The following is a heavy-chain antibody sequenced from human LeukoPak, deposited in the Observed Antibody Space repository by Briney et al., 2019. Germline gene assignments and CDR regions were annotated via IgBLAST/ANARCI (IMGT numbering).Heavy chain of an antibody. J-gene: IGHJ4*02. D-gene: IGHD1-26*01. CDR1: GFTLSSYS. CDR2: ISSSSSYI. CDR3: AKDFIAISEWEPLGY. Sequence: PGGSLRLSCAASGFTLSSYSMNWVRQAPGKELERVSSISSSSSYIYYADSVKGRFTISRDNAKNSLYLQMNSLRAEDTAVYYCAKDFIAISEWEPLGYWGQGTLVTVSS. V-gene: IGHV3-21*01.